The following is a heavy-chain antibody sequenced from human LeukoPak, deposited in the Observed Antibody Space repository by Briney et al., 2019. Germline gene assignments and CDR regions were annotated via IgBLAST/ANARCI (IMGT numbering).Heavy chain of an antibody. CDR1: GYTFTSYA. CDR2: INAGNGNT. CDR3: ARGPDYDFWSGYYISAFDI. V-gene: IGHV1-3*03. J-gene: IGHJ3*02. Sequence: ASVKVSCKASGYTFTSYAMHWVRQAPGQRLEWMGWINAGNGNTKYSQEFQGRVTITRDTSASTAYMELSSLRSEDMAVYYCARGPDYDFWSGYYISAFDIWGQGTMVTVSS. D-gene: IGHD3-3*01.